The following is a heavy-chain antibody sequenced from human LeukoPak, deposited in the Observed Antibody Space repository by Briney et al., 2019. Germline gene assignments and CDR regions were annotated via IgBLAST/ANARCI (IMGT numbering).Heavy chain of an antibody. CDR3: AKVKKADYYYYYMDV. CDR1: GFTFSSYA. CDR2: ISGSGGST. J-gene: IGHJ6*03. V-gene: IGHV3-23*01. D-gene: IGHD6-13*01. Sequence: GGSLRLSCAASGFTFSSYATSWVRQAPGKGLEWVSAISGSGGSTYYADSVKGRFTISRDNSKNTLYLQMNSLRAEDTAVYYCAKVKKADYYYYYMDVWGKGTTVTVSS.